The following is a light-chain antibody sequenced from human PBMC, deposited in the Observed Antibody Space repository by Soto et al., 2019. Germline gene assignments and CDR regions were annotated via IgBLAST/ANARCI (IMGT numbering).Light chain of an antibody. CDR3: QQRSNWLFT. Sequence: EIVLTQSPATLSLSPGERATLSCRASQSVSSYLAWYQRKPGQAPRLLIYDASNRATGIPARFSGSGSGTDFTLTISSLEPEDFAVYYCQQRSNWLFTFGPGTKVXX. V-gene: IGKV3-11*01. CDR1: QSVSSY. CDR2: DAS. J-gene: IGKJ3*01.